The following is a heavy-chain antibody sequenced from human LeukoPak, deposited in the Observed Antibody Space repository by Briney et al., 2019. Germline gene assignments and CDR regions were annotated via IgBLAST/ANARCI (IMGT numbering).Heavy chain of an antibody. CDR1: GVSISSYY. J-gene: IGHJ4*02. Sequence: QTSETLSLTCTVSGVSISSYYWSWIRQPPGKGLEWIGYIYYSGSTNYNPSLKSRVTISVDTSKNQFSLKLSSVTAADTAVYYCARDGRDGYNYAFDYWGQGTLVTVSS. D-gene: IGHD5-24*01. CDR3: ARDGRDGYNYAFDY. CDR2: IYYSGST. V-gene: IGHV4-59*01.